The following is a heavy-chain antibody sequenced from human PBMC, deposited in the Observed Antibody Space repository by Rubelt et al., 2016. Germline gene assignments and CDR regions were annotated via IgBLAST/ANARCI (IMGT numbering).Heavy chain of an antibody. J-gene: IGHJ4*02. CDR2: IYPDDSDI. CDR1: GYNFATDW. V-gene: IGHV5-51*01. Sequence: GESLRISCRSPGYNFATDWIAWVRQMPGKGLEWMAIIYPDDSDIRYGPSFEGQVTISADKSISTAYLQWSSLKASDTAMYYCARGYCGTSSCYRFDQWGQGTLVTVSS. CDR3: ARGYCGTSSCYRFDQ. D-gene: IGHD2-2*01.